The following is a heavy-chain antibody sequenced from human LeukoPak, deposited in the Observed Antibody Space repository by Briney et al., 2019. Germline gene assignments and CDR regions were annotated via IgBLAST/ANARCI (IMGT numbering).Heavy chain of an antibody. CDR2: ISSVSRA. CDR1: GFTFSTFA. V-gene: IGHV3-23*01. D-gene: IGHD6-19*01. Sequence: GGSLRLSCAASGFTFSTFALSWFRQAPGKGLEWVSAISSVSRAYYAGSVKGRFAISRDNSENTLFLHMNSLRSEDTAIYYCAKGVPGPGWYTVDYWGQGTLVTVSS. CDR3: AKGVPGPGWYTVDY. J-gene: IGHJ4*02.